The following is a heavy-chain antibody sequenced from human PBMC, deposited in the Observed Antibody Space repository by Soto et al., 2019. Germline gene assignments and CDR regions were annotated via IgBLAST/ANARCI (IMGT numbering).Heavy chain of an antibody. J-gene: IGHJ4*02. D-gene: IGHD1-7*01. V-gene: IGHV4-39*01. Sequence: QLQLRESGPGLVKPSETLSLTCTVSGGSISSSSYYWGWIRQPPGKGLEWIGSIYYSGSTYYNPSLKSRVTISVDTSKNQFSLKLSSVTAADTAVYYCARPNAGWNSHFDYWGQGTLVTVSS. CDR1: GGSISSSSYY. CDR2: IYYSGST. CDR3: ARPNAGWNSHFDY.